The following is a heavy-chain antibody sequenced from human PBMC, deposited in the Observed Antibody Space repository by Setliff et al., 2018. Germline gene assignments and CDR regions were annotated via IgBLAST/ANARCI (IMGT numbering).Heavy chain of an antibody. CDR2: IGARNVKT. J-gene: IGHJ3*02. CDR1: GYTFTTYG. Sequence: ASVKVSCKASGYTFTTYGISWVRQAPGQGLEWMGWIGARNVKTNYAQKFQDRVTMTTDTPTSTGYMELRSLKSDDTGVYYCARRWETGDQDAYDIWGQGTKVTVSS. CDR3: ARRWETGDQDAYDI. D-gene: IGHD7-27*01. V-gene: IGHV1-18*04.